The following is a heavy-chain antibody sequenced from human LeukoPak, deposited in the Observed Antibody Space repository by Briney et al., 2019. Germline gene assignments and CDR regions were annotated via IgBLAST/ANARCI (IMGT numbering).Heavy chain of an antibody. Sequence: GGSLRLPCAASGFSVISNYMNWVRRAPGKGLEWVSLIYGDVDTYYADSVKGRFIISRDNSKDILHLQMNSLRAEDTAIYYCAGGVTVRGGPFDIWGQGTMVTVSS. CDR2: IYGDVDT. V-gene: IGHV3-53*01. J-gene: IGHJ3*02. CDR3: AGGVTVRGGPFDI. D-gene: IGHD2-21*02. CDR1: GFSVISNY.